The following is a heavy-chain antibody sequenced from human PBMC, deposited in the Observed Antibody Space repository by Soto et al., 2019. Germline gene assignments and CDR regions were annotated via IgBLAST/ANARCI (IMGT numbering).Heavy chain of an antibody. CDR2: ISSTTDYI. V-gene: IGHV3-21*06. CDR1: GFTFTRYS. J-gene: IGHJ4*02. Sequence: PGGSLRLSCAASGFTFTRYSMNWVRQAPGKGLEWVSSISSTTDYIYYGDSMKGRFTISRDNAKNSLYLEMNSLRAEDTAVYYCARESEDLTSNFDYWGQGTLVTVSS. CDR3: ARESEDLTSNFDY.